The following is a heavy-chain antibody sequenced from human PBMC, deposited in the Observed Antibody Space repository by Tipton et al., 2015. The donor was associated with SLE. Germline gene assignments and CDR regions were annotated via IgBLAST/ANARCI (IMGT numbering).Heavy chain of an antibody. CDR2: IYYSGST. V-gene: IGHV4-39*06. CDR3: ARGLGGVTLHWFDP. Sequence: TLSLTCTVSGGSISSSSYYWGWIRQPPGKGLEWVGSIYYSGSTNYNPSPKSRVTISVDTSKNQFPLKLSSVTAADTAVYYCARGLGGVTLHWFDPWGQGTLVTVSS. D-gene: IGHD3-16*01. CDR1: GGSISSSSYY. J-gene: IGHJ5*02.